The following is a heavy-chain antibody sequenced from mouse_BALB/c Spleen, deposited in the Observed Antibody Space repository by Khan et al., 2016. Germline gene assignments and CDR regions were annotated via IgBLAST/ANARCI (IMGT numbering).Heavy chain of an antibody. CDR2: INPSTGYT. J-gene: IGHJ4*01. CDR1: GYTFTSYW. D-gene: IGHD1-1*01. CDR3: ANYYGSSYAMDY. Sequence: QVQLKESGAELAKPGASVKMSCKASGYTFTSYWMHWVKQRPGQGLEWIGYINPSTGYTEYNQKFKDKATLTADKSSSTAYMQLSSLTSEDSAVYYCANYYGSSYAMDYWGQGTSVTVSS. V-gene: IGHV1-7*01.